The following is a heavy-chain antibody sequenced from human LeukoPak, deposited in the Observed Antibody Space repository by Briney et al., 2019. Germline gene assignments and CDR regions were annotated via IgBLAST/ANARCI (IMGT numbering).Heavy chain of an antibody. CDR3: ARDKVSAVAGTPYYYYYYMDV. V-gene: IGHV4-39*02. D-gene: IGHD6-19*01. CDR2: IYYSGST. Sequence: SETLSLTCTVSGGSISSSSYYWGWIRQPPGKGLEWIGSIYYSGSTYYNPSFKSRVTISVDTSKNQFSLKLSSVTAADTAVYYCARDKVSAVAGTPYYYYYYMDVWGKGTTVTVSS. J-gene: IGHJ6*03. CDR1: GGSISSSSYY.